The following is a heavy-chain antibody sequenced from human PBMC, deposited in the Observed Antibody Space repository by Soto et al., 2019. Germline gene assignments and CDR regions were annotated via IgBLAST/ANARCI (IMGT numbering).Heavy chain of an antibody. J-gene: IGHJ4*02. V-gene: IGHV3-33*01. CDR2: IWYDGSNK. Sequence: QVQLVESGGGVVQPGRSLRLSCAASGFTFSSYGMHWVRQAPGKGLEWVAVIWYDGSNKYYADSVKGRFTISRDNSKNTLYLQMNSRRAEDTAVYYCARGRAVTYYFDYWGQGTLVTVSS. D-gene: IGHD4-17*01. CDR3: ARGRAVTYYFDY. CDR1: GFTFSSYG.